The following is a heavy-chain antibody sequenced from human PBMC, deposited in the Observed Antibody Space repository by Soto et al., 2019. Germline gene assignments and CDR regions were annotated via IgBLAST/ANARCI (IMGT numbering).Heavy chain of an antibody. Sequence: SETLSLTCTVSGGSIRSGGYYWGWIRQHPGKGLEWIGYIYYSGSTYYNPSLKSRVTISVDTSKNQFSPKLSSVTAADTAVYYCARAVAYFDYWGQGTLVTVSS. J-gene: IGHJ4*02. CDR1: GGSIRSGGYY. CDR2: IYYSGST. D-gene: IGHD6-19*01. CDR3: ARAVAYFDY. V-gene: IGHV4-31*02.